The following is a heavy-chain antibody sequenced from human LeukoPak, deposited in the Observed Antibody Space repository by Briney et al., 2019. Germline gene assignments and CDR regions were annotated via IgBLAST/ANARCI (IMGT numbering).Heavy chain of an antibody. V-gene: IGHV4-34*01. J-gene: IGHJ4*02. D-gene: IGHD6-19*01. CDR1: GGSFSGYY. Sequence: SETLSLTCAVYGGSFSGYYWSWIRQPPGKGLEWIGEINHSGSTNYNPSLKSRVTISVDTSKNQFSLKLSSVTAADTAVNYCARVVGQWLVRFDYWGQGTLVTVSS. CDR3: ARVVGQWLVRFDY. CDR2: INHSGST.